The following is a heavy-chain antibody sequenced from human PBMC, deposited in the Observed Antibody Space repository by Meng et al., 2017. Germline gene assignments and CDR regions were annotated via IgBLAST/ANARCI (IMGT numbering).Heavy chain of an antibody. CDR1: GFTLDDYG. J-gene: IGHJ3*02. CDR2: INWNGGST. Sequence: GESLKISCAAAGFTLDDYGMSWVRQAPGKGLEWVSGINWNGGSTGYVDSVKGRFTISRDNAKNSLYLQMNSLRAEDTALYYCARDRLAGYCSSTSCYGFDMWGQGTMVTGSS. D-gene: IGHD2-2*01. V-gene: IGHV3-20*04. CDR3: ARDRLAGYCSSTSCYGFDM.